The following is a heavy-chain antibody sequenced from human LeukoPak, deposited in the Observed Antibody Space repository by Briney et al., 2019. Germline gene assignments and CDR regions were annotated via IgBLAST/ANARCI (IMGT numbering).Heavy chain of an antibody. CDR1: GGSISSSSYY. Sequence: SETLSLTCTVSGGSISSSSYYWGWIRQPPGKGLEWIGSIYYSGSTYYNPSLKSRVTISVDTSKNQFSLKLSSVTAADTAVYYCATYIAAAENWFDPWGQGTLVTVSS. CDR3: ATYIAAAENWFDP. D-gene: IGHD6-13*01. CDR2: IYYSGST. V-gene: IGHV4-39*01. J-gene: IGHJ5*02.